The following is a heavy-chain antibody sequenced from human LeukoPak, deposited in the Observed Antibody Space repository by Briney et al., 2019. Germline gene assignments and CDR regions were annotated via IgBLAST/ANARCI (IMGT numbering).Heavy chain of an antibody. Sequence: SETLSLTCTVSGGSISSSSYYWGWIRQSPGKGLDWIGNIYYTGSSYYNPSLRSRLTISVDTSKNQFSLKLTSMTAADTAVYYCARGWGPVYYFDYWGQGTLVTVSS. D-gene: IGHD3-16*01. CDR2: IYYTGSS. CDR1: GGSISSSSYY. CDR3: ARGWGPVYYFDY. J-gene: IGHJ4*02. V-gene: IGHV4-39*07.